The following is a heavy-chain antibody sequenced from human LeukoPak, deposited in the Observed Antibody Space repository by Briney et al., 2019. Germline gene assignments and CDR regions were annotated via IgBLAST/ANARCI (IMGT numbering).Heavy chain of an antibody. CDR3: ARLRGFDY. CDR2: IKQDGSDK. CDR1: GFTFNSYW. Sequence: GGSPRLSCAASGFTFNSYWMSWVRQAPGKGLEWVANIKQDGSDKYYVDSVKGRFTISRDNAKNSLYLQMNSLRAEDTAVYYCARLRGFDYWGQGTLVTVSS. D-gene: IGHD3-10*01. J-gene: IGHJ4*02. V-gene: IGHV3-7*01.